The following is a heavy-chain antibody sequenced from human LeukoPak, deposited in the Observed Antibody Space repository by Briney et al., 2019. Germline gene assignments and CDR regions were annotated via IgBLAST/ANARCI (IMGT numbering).Heavy chain of an antibody. J-gene: IGHJ4*02. CDR1: GGSISSSNW. D-gene: IGHD3-22*01. V-gene: IGHV4-4*02. CDR2: IYHSGST. Sequence: SGTLSLTCAVSGGSISSSNWWSWVRQPPGKGLEWIGEIYHSGSTYYNPSLKSRVTISVDTSKNQFSLKLSSVTAADTAVYYCAREVNYYDSTAGIYFDYWGQGTLVTVSS. CDR3: AREVNYYDSTAGIYFDY.